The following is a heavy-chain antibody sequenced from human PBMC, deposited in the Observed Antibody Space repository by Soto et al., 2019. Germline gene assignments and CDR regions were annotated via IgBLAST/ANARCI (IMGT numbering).Heavy chain of an antibody. Sequence: SETLSLTCAVYGGSFSGYYWSWIRQPPGKGLEWIGEINHSGSTNYNPSLKSRVTISLDTSKTHFSLNLNSVTAADTAVYYCARVPDSSHHYLRHDSWGQGTLVTVSS. V-gene: IGHV4-34*01. CDR3: ARVPDSSHHYLRHDS. D-gene: IGHD3-22*01. J-gene: IGHJ5*01. CDR2: INHSGST. CDR1: GGSFSGYY.